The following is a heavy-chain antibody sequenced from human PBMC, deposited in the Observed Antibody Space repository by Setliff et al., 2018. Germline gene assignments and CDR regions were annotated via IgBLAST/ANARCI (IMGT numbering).Heavy chain of an antibody. CDR3: AREGDSSGFDY. J-gene: IGHJ4*02. Sequence: PSETLSLTCIVSGVSVSRHYWSWIRQHPGKGLEWIGYIYYSGSTYYNPSLKSRVTISVDTSKNQFSLKLSSVTAADTAAYYCAREGDSSGFDYWGQGTLVTVSS. CDR1: GVSVSRHY. CDR2: IYYSGST. V-gene: IGHV4-31*03. D-gene: IGHD3-22*01.